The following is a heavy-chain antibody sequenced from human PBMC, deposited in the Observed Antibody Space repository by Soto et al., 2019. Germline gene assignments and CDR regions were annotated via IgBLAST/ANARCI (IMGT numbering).Heavy chain of an antibody. CDR1: GCSLSSSSYY. CDR3: ARHPYSSGWMKLYYFDY. D-gene: IGHD6-19*01. V-gene: IGHV4-39*01. CDR2: IYCSGST. J-gene: IGHJ4*02. Sequence: SETLSLTSTVSGCSLSSSSYYWGWIRQPPGKGLEWIGSIYCSGSTYYNPSLKSRVTISVDTSKNQFSLRLSSVTAADTAVHYCARHPYSSGWMKLYYFDYWGQGTLVTVSS.